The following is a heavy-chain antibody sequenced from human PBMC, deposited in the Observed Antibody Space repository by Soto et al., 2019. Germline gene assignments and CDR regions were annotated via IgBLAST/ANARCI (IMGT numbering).Heavy chain of an antibody. V-gene: IGHV1-18*01. CDR2: ISAYNGNT. J-gene: IGHJ4*02. D-gene: IGHD2-21*02. CDR1: GYTFTSYG. Sequence: GASVKVSCKASGYTFTSYGISWVRQAPGQGLEWMGWISAYNGNTNYAQKLQGRVTMTADTSTSTAYMELRSLRSDDTAVYYCARAVVKKGGDCYLDYWGQGTLVTVSS. CDR3: ARAVVKKGGDCYLDY.